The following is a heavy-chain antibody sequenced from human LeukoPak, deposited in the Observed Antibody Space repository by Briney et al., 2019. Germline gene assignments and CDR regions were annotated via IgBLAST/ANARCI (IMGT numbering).Heavy chain of an antibody. J-gene: IGHJ6*02. Sequence: GGSLRLSCAASGFTFSSYAMHWVRQAPGKGLEWVAVISYDGSNKYYADSVKGRFTISRDNSKNTLYLQMHSLRAEDSAVYYCARELTHEAALNYYYYGLDVWGQGTTVTVSS. CDR2: ISYDGSNK. CDR1: GFTFSSYA. D-gene: IGHD6-6*01. V-gene: IGHV3-30-3*01. CDR3: ARELTHEAALNYYYYGLDV.